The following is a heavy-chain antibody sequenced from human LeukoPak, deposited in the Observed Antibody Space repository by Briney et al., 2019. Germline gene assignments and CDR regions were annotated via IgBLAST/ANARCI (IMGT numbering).Heavy chain of an antibody. J-gene: IGHJ4*02. CDR3: AKDLWFGEFDY. V-gene: IGHV3-23*01. Sequence: GGSLRLSCAASAFTVSSYAMSWVRQAQGKGLGWVSAICGSGGSTYYADSVKGRFTISRDNSKNTLYLQMNSLRAEDTAVYYCAKDLWFGEFDYWGQGTLVTVSS. CDR1: AFTVSSYA. D-gene: IGHD3-10*01. CDR2: ICGSGGST.